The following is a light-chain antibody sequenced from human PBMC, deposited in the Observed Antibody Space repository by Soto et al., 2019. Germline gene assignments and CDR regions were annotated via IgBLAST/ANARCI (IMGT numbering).Light chain of an antibody. CDR2: DAS. CDR3: QQYNDYPLT. Sequence: DIQMTQSPSTQSAYVGDGITITCRASQSINGRLAWHQQKPGKAPKVLIYDASSLESGVPSRFSGSGSGTEFTLTISGLQPDDFATYYCQQYNDYPLTFGGGTKVEIK. CDR1: QSINGR. V-gene: IGKV1-5*01. J-gene: IGKJ4*01.